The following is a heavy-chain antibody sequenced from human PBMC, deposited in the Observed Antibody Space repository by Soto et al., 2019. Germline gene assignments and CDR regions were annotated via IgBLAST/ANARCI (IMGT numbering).Heavy chain of an antibody. Sequence: PGGSLRLSCLASGFTFSDFAMTWFRHVPGRGLEWVASLDGAGGSTYYAESVRGRFTISRDNSQNTLFLQMKRLTVDDTAIYYCAAPRDEYWSGASWFTDGMDIWGQGPTVTVSS. CDR1: GFTFSDFA. D-gene: IGHD2-15*01. CDR2: LDGAGGST. J-gene: IGHJ6*02. V-gene: IGHV3-23*05. CDR3: AAPRDEYWSGASWFTDGMDI.